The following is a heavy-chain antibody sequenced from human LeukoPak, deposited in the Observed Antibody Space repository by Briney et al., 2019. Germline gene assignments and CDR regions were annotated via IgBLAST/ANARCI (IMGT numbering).Heavy chain of an antibody. CDR1: GYTFTGYY. V-gene: IGHV1-2*06. CDR3: ARDQSSSSWYYFDY. Sequence: GASVKVSCKASGYTFTGYYMHWVRQAPGQGLEWMGRINPNSGGTNYAQKFQGRVTMTRDTSISTAYMELSRLRSDDTAVCYCARDQSSSSWYYFDYWGQGTLVTVSS. J-gene: IGHJ4*02. CDR2: INPNSGGT. D-gene: IGHD6-13*01.